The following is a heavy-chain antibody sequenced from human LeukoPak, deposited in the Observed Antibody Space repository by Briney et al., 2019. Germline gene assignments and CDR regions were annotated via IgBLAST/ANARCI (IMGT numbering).Heavy chain of an antibody. V-gene: IGHV3-23*01. CDR1: GFTFSSYA. CDR3: AETVSGSHSYQGGDY. D-gene: IGHD3-16*02. J-gene: IGHJ4*02. Sequence: GGSLRLSCAASGFTFSSYAMSWVRQAPGKGLEWVSAISGSGGNTYYADSVKGRFTMSRDNSKNTLYLQMNSLRAEDTAVHFCAETVSGSHSYQGGDYWGQGTLVAVST. CDR2: ISGSGGNT.